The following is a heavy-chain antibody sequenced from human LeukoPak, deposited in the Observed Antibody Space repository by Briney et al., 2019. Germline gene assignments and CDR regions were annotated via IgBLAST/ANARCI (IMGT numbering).Heavy chain of an antibody. Sequence: ASVKVSCKASGYTFTSYGISWVRQAPGQGLEWMGWISAYNGNTNYAQKLQGRVTMTTDTSTSTAYMELRSLRSDDTAVYYCARQQLQSLYSAAVFYFDYWGQGTLVTVSS. D-gene: IGHD5-18*01. J-gene: IGHJ4*02. CDR3: ARQQLQSLYSAAVFYFDY. V-gene: IGHV1-18*01. CDR2: ISAYNGNT. CDR1: GYTFTSYG.